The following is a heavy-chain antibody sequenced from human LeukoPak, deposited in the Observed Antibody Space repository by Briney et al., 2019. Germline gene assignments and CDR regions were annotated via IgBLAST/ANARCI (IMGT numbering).Heavy chain of an antibody. CDR3: ARDPEEYYMDV. Sequence: GGSLRLSCAASGFSFSNYEMNWVRQAPGKGLEWISYITASSTTIYYADSVKGRFTISRDNAKNSLYLQMNSLRAEDTAVYYCARDPEEYYMDVWGKGTTVTVSS. V-gene: IGHV3-48*03. J-gene: IGHJ6*03. CDR2: ITASSTTI. CDR1: GFSFSNYE.